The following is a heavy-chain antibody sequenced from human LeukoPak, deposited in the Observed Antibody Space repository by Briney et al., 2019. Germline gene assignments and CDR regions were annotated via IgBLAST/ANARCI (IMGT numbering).Heavy chain of an antibody. CDR2: IKQDGSEK. D-gene: IGHD3-10*01. Sequence: PGGSLRLSCAASGFTFSSYWMSWVRQAPGKGLEWVANIKQDGSEKYYVDSVKGRFTISRDNAKNSLYLQMNSLRAEDTAVYYCARVYGSGSYYSYYFDYWGQGTLVTVSS. CDR1: GFTFSSYW. J-gene: IGHJ4*02. V-gene: IGHV3-7*01. CDR3: ARVYGSGSYYSYYFDY.